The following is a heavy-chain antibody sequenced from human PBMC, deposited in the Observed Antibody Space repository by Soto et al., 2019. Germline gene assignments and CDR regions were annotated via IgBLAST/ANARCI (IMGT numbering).Heavy chain of an antibody. V-gene: IGHV3-9*01. CDR3: AKGRGTIVVTDAYDI. Sequence: PGGSQRLSCVDSGFSFDDYTMHWVRQAPGKGPEWVASLSWNSGFSGYADSVKGRFTISRDNAQSSVHLQMNNLRTEDTALYYCAKGRGTIVVTDAYDIWGQGTMVTVSS. D-gene: IGHD3-22*01. CDR2: LSWNSGFS. CDR1: GFSFDDYT. J-gene: IGHJ3*02.